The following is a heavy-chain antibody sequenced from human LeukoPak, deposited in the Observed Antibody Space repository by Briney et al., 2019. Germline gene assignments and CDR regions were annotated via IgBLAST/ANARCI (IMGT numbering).Heavy chain of an antibody. CDR2: INHSGST. J-gene: IGHJ4*02. CDR3: ARSAYPPWYCSGGSCATGLDY. D-gene: IGHD2-15*01. V-gene: IGHV4-34*01. CDR1: GGSFSGYY. Sequence: SETLSLTCAVYGGSFSGYYWSWIRQPPGKGLEWIGEINHSGSTNYNPSLKSRVTISVDTSKNQFSLKLSSVTAADTAVYYCARSAYPPWYCSGGSCATGLDYWGQGTLVTVSS.